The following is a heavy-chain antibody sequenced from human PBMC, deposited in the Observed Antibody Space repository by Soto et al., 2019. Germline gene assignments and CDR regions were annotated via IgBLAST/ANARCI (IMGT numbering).Heavy chain of an antibody. V-gene: IGHV1-69*02. CDR2: FIPVLDMA. D-gene: IGHD2-21*01. J-gene: IGHJ4*02. CDR1: GGTFTTYT. Sequence: QVQVVQSGAEVKKPESSVKVSCKHSGGTFTTYTINWVRQAPGRGLEWMGRFIPVLDMANYAQEFQGRVAITADTSTMTAYLEMSRLTSDDSAVYYCAITYCRDNSCCRDFDFWGPGTRVTVSS. CDR3: AITYCRDNSCCRDFDF.